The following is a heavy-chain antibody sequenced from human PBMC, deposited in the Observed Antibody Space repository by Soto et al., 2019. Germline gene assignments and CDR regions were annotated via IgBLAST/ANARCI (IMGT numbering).Heavy chain of an antibody. V-gene: IGHV1-3*01. Sequence: ASVKVSCKASGYTFTSYAMHWVRQAPGQRLEWMGWINAGNGNTKYSQKFQGRVTMTRDTSTSTVYMELSSLRSEDTAVYYCARGGPEDRSAYIVLVPAAIVVDNWFDPWGQGTLVTAPQ. CDR1: GYTFTSYA. D-gene: IGHD2-2*01. J-gene: IGHJ5*02. CDR3: ARGGPEDRSAYIVLVPAAIVVDNWFDP. CDR2: INAGNGNT.